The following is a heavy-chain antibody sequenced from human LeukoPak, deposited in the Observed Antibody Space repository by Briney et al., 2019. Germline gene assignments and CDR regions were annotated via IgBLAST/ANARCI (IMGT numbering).Heavy chain of an antibody. J-gene: IGHJ4*02. CDR2: IYYSGST. Sequence: SETLSLTCTVSGGSISSSSYYWGWIRQPPGKGLEWIGSIYYSGSTYYNPSLKSRVTISVDPSKNQFSLKLSSVTAADTAVYYCAVALEGYYFDYWGQGTLVTVSS. CDR1: GGSISSSSYY. CDR3: AVALEGYYFDY. D-gene: IGHD1-1*01. V-gene: IGHV4-39*01.